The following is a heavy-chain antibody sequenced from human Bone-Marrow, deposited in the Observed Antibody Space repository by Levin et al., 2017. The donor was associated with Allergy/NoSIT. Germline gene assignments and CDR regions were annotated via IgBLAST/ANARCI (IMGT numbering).Heavy chain of an antibody. D-gene: IGHD3-10*01. CDR1: GGSISSGGSS. CDR3: ARSFTILRGGSDP. V-gene: IGHV4-30-2*01. Sequence: SQTLSLTCALSGGSISSGGSSWSWIRQPPGKGLEWIGYIFHTGSTYYNSSLKSRVTISVDSSKNQFSLKLTSVTAADTAVYYCARSFTILRGGSDPWGQGILVTVSS. CDR2: IFHTGST. J-gene: IGHJ5*02.